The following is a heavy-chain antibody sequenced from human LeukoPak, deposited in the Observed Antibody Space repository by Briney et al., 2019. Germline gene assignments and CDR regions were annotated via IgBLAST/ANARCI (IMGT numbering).Heavy chain of an antibody. D-gene: IGHD3-9*01. CDR2: ISSSGTSI. Sequence: GGSLRLSCAASGFTFSGYFMGWIRQAPGKGLEWVSYISSSGTSIYYADSVKGRFTISRDNAKNSLYLQMNSLRAEDTAVYYCARDYDILTGYYIARNNWFDPWGQGTLVTVSS. V-gene: IGHV3-11*01. CDR1: GFTFSGYF. CDR3: ARDYDILTGYYIARNNWFDP. J-gene: IGHJ5*02.